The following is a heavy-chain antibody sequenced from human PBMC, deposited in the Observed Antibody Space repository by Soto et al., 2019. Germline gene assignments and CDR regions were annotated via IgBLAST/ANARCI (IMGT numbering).Heavy chain of an antibody. D-gene: IGHD3-22*01. Sequence: SVKVSCKASGGTFSSYAISWVRQAPGQGLEWMGGIIPIFGTANYAQEFQGRVTITADESTSTAYMELSSLRSEDTAVSYCARSEVYDSSGSRRMGYYFDYWGQGTLVTVSS. CDR1: GGTFSSYA. CDR3: ARSEVYDSSGSRRMGYYFDY. V-gene: IGHV1-69*13. CDR2: IIPIFGTA. J-gene: IGHJ4*02.